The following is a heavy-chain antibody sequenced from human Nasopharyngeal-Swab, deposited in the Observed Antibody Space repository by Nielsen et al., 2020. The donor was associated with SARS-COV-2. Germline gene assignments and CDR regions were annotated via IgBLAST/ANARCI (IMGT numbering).Heavy chain of an antibody. CDR2: INHSGST. CDR3: ARRRTARQYWYFDL. Sequence: TLSLTGAVYGGSFSGYYWSWIRQPPGKGLEWIGEINHSGSTNYNPSLKSRVTISVDTSKNQFSLKLSSVTAADTAVYYCARRRTARQYWYFDLWGRGTLVTVSS. J-gene: IGHJ2*01. D-gene: IGHD5-18*01. V-gene: IGHV4-34*01. CDR1: GGSFSGYY.